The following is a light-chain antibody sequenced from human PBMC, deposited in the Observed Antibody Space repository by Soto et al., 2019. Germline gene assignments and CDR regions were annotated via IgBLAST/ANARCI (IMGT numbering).Light chain of an antibody. V-gene: IGLV2-14*01. J-gene: IGLJ1*01. CDR3: SPYTSRNTLYV. CDR1: SSDVGAYNF. Sequence: QSALTQPASVSGSLGQSITISCTGTSSDVGAYNFVSWYQQHPGKAPKLMIYDVNNRPSGVSNRFSGSKSANTASLTISGLQADDEADYYCSPYTSRNTLYVFGPGTKLTFL. CDR2: DVN.